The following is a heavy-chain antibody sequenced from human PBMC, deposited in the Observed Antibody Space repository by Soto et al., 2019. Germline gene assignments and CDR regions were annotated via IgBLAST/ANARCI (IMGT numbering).Heavy chain of an antibody. D-gene: IGHD3-22*01. CDR2: ISAYNGNT. Sequence: ASVKVSCKSSGYTFSISGITGVLKAPGQGLEWMGWISAYNGNTNYAQKLQGRVTMTTDTSTSTAYMELRSLRSDDTAVYYCARDPSVTYYYDSSGYYYCGQGTLVTVSS. CDR1: GYTFSISG. V-gene: IGHV1-18*01. J-gene: IGHJ4*02. CDR3: ARDPSVTYYYDSSGYYY.